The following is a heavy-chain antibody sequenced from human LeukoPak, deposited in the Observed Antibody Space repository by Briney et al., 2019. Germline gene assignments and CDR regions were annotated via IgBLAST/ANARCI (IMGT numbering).Heavy chain of an antibody. CDR1: GYTFTAYY. J-gene: IGHJ5*02. Sequence: ASVKVSCKASGYTFTAYYIHWLRQAPGQGPEWMGWINPDSGGTNNAQKFQGRVTMTRDTSINTAYMQLSSLRSDDTALYYCARATKVVSGQAARFDPWGQGTLVIVSS. D-gene: IGHD5/OR15-5a*01. CDR2: INPDSGGT. V-gene: IGHV1-2*02. CDR3: ARATKVVSGQAARFDP.